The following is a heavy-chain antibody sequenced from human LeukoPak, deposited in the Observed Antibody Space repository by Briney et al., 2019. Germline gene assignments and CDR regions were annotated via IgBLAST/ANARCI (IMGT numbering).Heavy chain of an antibody. CDR3: AKDRIAVAGTAFDY. Sequence: GRSLRLSCAASGFTFSSYGMHWVRQAPGKGLEWVAVIWYDGSNKYYADSVKGRFTISRDNSKNTLYLQMNSLRAEGTAVYYCAKDRIAVAGTAFDYWGQGTLVTVSS. CDR2: IWYDGSNK. D-gene: IGHD6-19*01. J-gene: IGHJ4*02. V-gene: IGHV3-33*06. CDR1: GFTFSSYG.